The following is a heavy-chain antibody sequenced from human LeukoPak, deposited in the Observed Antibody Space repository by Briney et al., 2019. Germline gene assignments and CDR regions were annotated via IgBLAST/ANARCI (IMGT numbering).Heavy chain of an antibody. D-gene: IGHD4-17*01. J-gene: IGHJ6*03. CDR2: IRGNGERT. CDR1: GFPFSSYA. V-gene: IGHV3-23*01. Sequence: GGSLRLSCAASGFPFSSYAMGWVRQAPGKGLEWVSSIRGNGERTFYADSVKGRFTISRDNSKNTLYLQMNSLRAEDTAVYYCAKDLRDLSYYYYMDVWGKGTTVTVSS. CDR3: AKDLRDLSYYYYMDV.